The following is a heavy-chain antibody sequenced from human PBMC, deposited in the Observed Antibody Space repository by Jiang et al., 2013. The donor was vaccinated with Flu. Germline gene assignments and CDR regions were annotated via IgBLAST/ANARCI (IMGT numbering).Heavy chain of an antibody. V-gene: IGHV4-39*07. CDR3: ARPRIAAAGTDWYFDL. J-gene: IGHJ2*01. CDR2: IYYSGST. Sequence: LEWIGSIYYSGSTYYNPSLKSRVTISVDTSKNQFSLKLSSVTAADTAVYYCARPRIAAAGTDWYFDLWGRGTLVTVSS. D-gene: IGHD6-13*01.